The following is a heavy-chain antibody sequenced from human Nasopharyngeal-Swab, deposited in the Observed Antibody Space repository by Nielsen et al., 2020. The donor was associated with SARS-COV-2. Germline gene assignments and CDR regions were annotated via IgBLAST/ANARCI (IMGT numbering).Heavy chain of an antibody. CDR2: IKQDGSEK. CDR1: GFTFSSYW. V-gene: IGHV3-7*01. J-gene: IGHJ4*02. CDR3: ARLESSSWYWSY. D-gene: IGHD6-13*01. Sequence: GESLKISCAASGFTFSSYWMSWVRQAPGKGQEWVANIKQDGSEKYYVDSVKGRFSISRDNAKNSLYLQMNSLRAEDTAVYYCARLESSSWYWSYWGQGTLVTVSS.